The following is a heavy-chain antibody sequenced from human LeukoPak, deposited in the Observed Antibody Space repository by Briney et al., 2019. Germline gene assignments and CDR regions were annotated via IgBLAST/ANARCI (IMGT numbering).Heavy chain of an antibody. CDR1: GGSISSSNW. D-gene: IGHD6-13*01. CDR2: IYHSGST. J-gene: IGHJ3*02. CDR3: ARPIPAAAGTASAFDI. V-gene: IGHV4-4*02. Sequence: PSETLSLTCAVSGGSISSSNWWSWVRQPPGKGLEWIGEIYHSGSTNYNPSLKSRVTISVDKSKNQFSLKLSSVTAADTAVYYCARPIPAAAGTASAFDIWGQGTMVTVSS.